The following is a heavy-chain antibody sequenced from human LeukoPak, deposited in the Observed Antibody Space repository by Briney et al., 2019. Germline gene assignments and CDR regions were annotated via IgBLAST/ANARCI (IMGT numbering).Heavy chain of an antibody. Sequence: ASVKVSCKASGYTFTSYGITWVRQAPGQGLEWMGWISAYNGNTNYAQKFQGRLTMTTDTSTNTAYMELRSLRPDDTAVYYCARDLGLYSYGAQTDYWGQGTLVTVSS. V-gene: IGHV1-18*01. CDR3: ARDLGLYSYGAQTDY. J-gene: IGHJ4*02. CDR2: ISAYNGNT. D-gene: IGHD5-18*01. CDR1: GYTFTSYG.